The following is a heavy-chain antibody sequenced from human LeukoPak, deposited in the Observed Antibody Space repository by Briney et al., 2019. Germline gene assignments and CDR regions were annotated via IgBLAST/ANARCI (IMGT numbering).Heavy chain of an antibody. Sequence: ASVKVSCKASGYTFTSFGITWMRQAPGQWLEWMGWISAHNGNTNYAQKLQGRVTMTTDTSTSTAYMELRSLRSDDTAVYYCARERNYDPSFDYWGQGTLVTVSS. V-gene: IGHV1-18*01. CDR2: ISAHNGNT. J-gene: IGHJ4*02. D-gene: IGHD3-3*01. CDR3: ARERNYDPSFDY. CDR1: GYTFTSFG.